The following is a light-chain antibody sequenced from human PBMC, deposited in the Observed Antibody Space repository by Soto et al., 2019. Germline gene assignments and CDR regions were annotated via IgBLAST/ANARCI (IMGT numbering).Light chain of an antibody. J-gene: IGLJ2*01. CDR3: CSFARSTPS. CDR1: SSDIGNYNL. CDR2: EGS. V-gene: IGLV2-23*01. Sequence: QSALTQPASVSGSPGQSITISCTGTSSDIGNYNLVSWYQQHPGKAPKLIIYEGSKRPSGVSNRFSASKSGNTASLTISGLQAEDGADYYCCSFARSTPSFGGGTKLTVL.